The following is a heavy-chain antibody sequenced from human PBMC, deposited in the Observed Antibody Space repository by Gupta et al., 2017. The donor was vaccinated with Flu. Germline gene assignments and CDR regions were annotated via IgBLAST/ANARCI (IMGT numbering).Heavy chain of an antibody. CDR3: AKDGPSSSSGAVDY. V-gene: IGHV3-9*01. Sequence: QAPGKGLEWVSGISWNSGSIGYADSVKGRFTISRDNAKNSLYLQMNSLRAEDTALYYCAKDGPSSSSGAVDYWGQGTLVTVSS. CDR2: ISWNSGSI. D-gene: IGHD6-6*01. J-gene: IGHJ4*02.